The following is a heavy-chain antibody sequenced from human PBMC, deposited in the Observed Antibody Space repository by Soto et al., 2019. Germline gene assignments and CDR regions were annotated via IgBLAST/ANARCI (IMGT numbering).Heavy chain of an antibody. J-gene: IGHJ6*02. CDR1: GGSISSSSYD. CDR2: IYYSGST. V-gene: IGHV4-39*01. D-gene: IGHD5-12*01. Sequence: PSETLSLTCTVSGGSISSSSYDWGWIRQPPGKGLEWIGSIYYSGSTYYNPSLKSRVTISVDTSKNQFSLKLSSVTAADTAVYYCASVRRGGYDSLRYYYGMDVWGQGTTVTVSS. CDR3: ASVRRGGYDSLRYYYGMDV.